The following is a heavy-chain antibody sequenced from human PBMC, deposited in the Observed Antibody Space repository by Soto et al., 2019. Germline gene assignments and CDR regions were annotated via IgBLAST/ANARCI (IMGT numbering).Heavy chain of an antibody. CDR2: ISYDGSNK. CDR1: GFTFSSYA. V-gene: IGHV3-30-3*01. J-gene: IGHJ6*02. Sequence: GGSLRLSCAASGFTFSSYAMHWVRRAPGKGLEWVAVISYDGSNKYYADSVKGRFTISRDNSKNTLYLQMNSLRAEDTAVYYCARDGVAAADTTAIYYYYGMDVWGQGTTVTVSS. D-gene: IGHD6-13*01. CDR3: ARDGVAAADTTAIYYYYGMDV.